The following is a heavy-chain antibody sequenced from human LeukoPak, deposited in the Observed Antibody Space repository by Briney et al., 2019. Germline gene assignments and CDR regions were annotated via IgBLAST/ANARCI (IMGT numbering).Heavy chain of an antibody. J-gene: IGHJ4*02. V-gene: IGHV1-8*01. CDR2: MKSNNGHT. CDR3: ARGPPNWGMVGY. D-gene: IGHD7-27*01. CDR1: GYTFTSYD. Sequence: ASVKVSCKASGYTFTSYDFNWVRQATGQGLEWMGWMKSNNGHTGYAQKFQGRVTMTRDTSISTAYMELSSLTFEDTAVYYCARGPPNWGMVGYWGQGTLVTVSS.